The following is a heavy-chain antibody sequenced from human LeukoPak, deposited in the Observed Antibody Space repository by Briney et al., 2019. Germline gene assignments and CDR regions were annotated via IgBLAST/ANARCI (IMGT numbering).Heavy chain of an antibody. D-gene: IGHD2/OR15-2a*01. Sequence: SQTLSLTCTVSGGSISSGNYYWSWIRQPAGKGLERIGRIYTSGSTNYNPSLKSRVTISVDTSKNQFSLKLSSVTAADTAVYYCARGGIPTTDYFDYWGQGTLVTVSS. CDR2: IYTSGST. CDR1: GGSISSGNYY. V-gene: IGHV4-61*02. CDR3: ARGGIPTTDYFDY. J-gene: IGHJ4*02.